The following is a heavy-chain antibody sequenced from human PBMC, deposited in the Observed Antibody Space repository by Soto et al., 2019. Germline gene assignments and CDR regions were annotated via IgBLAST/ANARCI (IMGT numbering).Heavy chain of an antibody. CDR3: ARDRVMRGNAYYYGMDV. V-gene: IGHV1-69*12. Sequence: QVLLVQSGAEVKKPGSSVKVSCKTSGGTFSSFAISWVRLAPGQGLEWMGVIISRFATPTYAQNFQGRVSITADESTRTAYMELSSLRSEDTAVYYCARDRVMRGNAYYYGMDVWGQGTTVTVSS. J-gene: IGHJ6*02. CDR2: IISRFATP. CDR1: GGTFSSFA. D-gene: IGHD2-21*01.